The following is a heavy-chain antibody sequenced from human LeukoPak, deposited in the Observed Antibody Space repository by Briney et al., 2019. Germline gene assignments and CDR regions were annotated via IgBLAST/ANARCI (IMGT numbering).Heavy chain of an antibody. CDR3: ARGRGYSYGAHFDY. CDR2: ISSSSSTI. V-gene: IGHV3-48*01. CDR1: GSTFSSYS. J-gene: IGHJ4*02. Sequence: GGSLRLSCAASGSTFSSYSMNWVRQAPGKGLEWVSYISSSSSTIYYADSVKGRFTISRDNAKNSLYLQMNSLRAEDTAVYYCARGRGYSYGAHFDYWGQGTLVTVSS. D-gene: IGHD5-18*01.